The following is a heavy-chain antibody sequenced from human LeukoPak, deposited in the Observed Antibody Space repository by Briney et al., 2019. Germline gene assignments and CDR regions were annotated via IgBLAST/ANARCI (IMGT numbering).Heavy chain of an antibody. CDR1: GYTFTSYG. V-gene: IGHV1-18*01. CDR2: ISAYNGNT. J-gene: IGHJ4*02. D-gene: IGHD3-9*01. CDR3: AREMGRNFDWLGAFDY. Sequence: ASVKVSFKASGYTFTSYGISWVRQAPGQGLEWMGWISAYNGNTNYAQKLQGRVTMTTDTSTSTAHMELRSLRSDDTAVYYCAREMGRNFDWLGAFDYWGRGTLVTVSS.